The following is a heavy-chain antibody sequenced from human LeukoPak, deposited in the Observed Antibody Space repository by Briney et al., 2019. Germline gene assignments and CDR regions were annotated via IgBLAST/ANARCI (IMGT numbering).Heavy chain of an antibody. CDR1: GFTFSDYY. CDR3: AREEYYYDSSGYSPFFDY. J-gene: IGHJ4*02. CDR2: ISSSGSTI. V-gene: IGHV3-11*04. D-gene: IGHD3-22*01. Sequence: PGGSLRLSCAASGFTFSDYYMSWIRQAPGKGLEWVSYISSSGSTIYYADSVKGRFTISRDNAKNSLYLQMNSLRAEDTAVYYCAREEYYYDSSGYSPFFDYWGQGTLVTVSS.